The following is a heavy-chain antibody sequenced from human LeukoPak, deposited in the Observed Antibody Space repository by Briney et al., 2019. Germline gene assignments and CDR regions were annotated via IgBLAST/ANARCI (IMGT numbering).Heavy chain of an antibody. J-gene: IGHJ6*03. Sequence: SETLSLTCTVSGGSISSGGYYWSWIRQHPGKGLEWIGYIYYSGSTYYNPFLKSRVTISVDTSKNQFSLKLSSVTAADTAVYYCARWSGSVTARNYYYYMDVWGEGTTVTVSS. CDR3: ARWSGSVTARNYYYYMDV. CDR1: GGSISSGGYY. CDR2: IYYSGST. V-gene: IGHV4-31*03. D-gene: IGHD6-6*01.